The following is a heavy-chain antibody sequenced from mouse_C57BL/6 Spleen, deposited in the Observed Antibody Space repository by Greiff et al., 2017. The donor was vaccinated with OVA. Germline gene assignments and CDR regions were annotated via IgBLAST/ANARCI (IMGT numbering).Heavy chain of an antibody. J-gene: IGHJ2*01. CDR2: IDPEDGET. CDR1: GFNIKDYY. V-gene: IGHV14-2*01. D-gene: IGHD1-1*01. Sequence: VQLQQSGAELVKPGASVKLSCTASGFNIKDYYMHWVKQRTEQGLEWIGRIDPEDGETKYAPKFQGQATITADTSTNTAYLQLSSLTSEDNAVDYCARSGTVVAPFDYWGQGTTLTVSS. CDR3: ARSGTVVAPFDY.